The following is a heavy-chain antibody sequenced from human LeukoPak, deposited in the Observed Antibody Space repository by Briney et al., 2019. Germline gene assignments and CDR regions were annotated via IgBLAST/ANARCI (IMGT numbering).Heavy chain of an antibody. Sequence: ASVKVSCKASGYTFNSYGISWVRQAPGQGLEWMGWISADSANTKYAQQLQGRVTMTTDTSTSTAYMELRSLRSDDTAVYYCAGQRGYASSWFDPWGQGTLVTVSS. CDR3: AGQRGYASSWFDP. V-gene: IGHV1-18*01. CDR2: ISADSANT. CDR1: GYTFNSYG. D-gene: IGHD3-3*01. J-gene: IGHJ5*02.